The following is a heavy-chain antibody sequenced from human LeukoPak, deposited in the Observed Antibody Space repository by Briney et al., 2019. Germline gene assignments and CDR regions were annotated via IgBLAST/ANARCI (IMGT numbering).Heavy chain of an antibody. CDR2: ISNDGSRK. D-gene: IGHD3-3*01. CDR3: ARDRAWNYFDY. Sequence: GGSLRLSCAPSGFTFSRHGMHWVRQAPGKGLEWVAIISNDGSRKYYAHSVEGRFTISRDNSKNTLYLQMDSLRAEDTAVYYCARDRAWNYFDYWGQGTLVTVSS. J-gene: IGHJ4*02. CDR1: GFTFSRHG. V-gene: IGHV3-30*03.